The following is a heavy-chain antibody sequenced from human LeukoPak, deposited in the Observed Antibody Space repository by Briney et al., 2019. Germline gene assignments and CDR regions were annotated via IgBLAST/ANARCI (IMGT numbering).Heavy chain of an antibody. J-gene: IGHJ4*02. CDR2: IYYSGST. Sequence: SETLSLTCTVSGGSISSSSYYWGWIRQPPGKGLEWIGSIYYSGSTYYNPSLKSRVTISVDTSKNQFSLKLNSATAADTAVYYCARPTYYYGSGSSTFDYWGQGTLVTVSS. CDR1: GGSISSSSYY. D-gene: IGHD3-10*01. CDR3: ARPTYYYGSGSSTFDY. V-gene: IGHV4-39*01.